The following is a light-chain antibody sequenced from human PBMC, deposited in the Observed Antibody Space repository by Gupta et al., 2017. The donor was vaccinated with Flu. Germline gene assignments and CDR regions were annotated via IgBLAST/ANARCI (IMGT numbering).Light chain of an antibody. Sequence: QSALTQPPSASGSPGQSVTISCTGTSSDVGSSNYVSWYQQHPGKAPKVVIYEVNKRPAGVPGRFSGSKSGNTASLTVSGLQAADEADYYCSSDAGNNNYVFGTGTKVTVL. CDR1: SSDVGSSNY. V-gene: IGLV2-8*01. J-gene: IGLJ1*01. CDR2: EVN. CDR3: SSDAGNNNYV.